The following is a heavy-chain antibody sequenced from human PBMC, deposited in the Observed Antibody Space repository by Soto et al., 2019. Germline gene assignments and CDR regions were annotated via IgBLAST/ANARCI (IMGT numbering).Heavy chain of an antibody. D-gene: IGHD1-26*01. V-gene: IGHV4-59*01. CDR2: IYYSGST. CDR1: GGSISSYY. CDR3: ASAFPGGNYYYGMDV. Sequence: PSETLSLTCTVSGGSISSYYWSWIRQPPGKGLEWIGYIYYSGSTNYNPSLKSRVTISVDTSKNQFSLKLSSVAAADTAVYYCASAFPGGNYYYGMDVWGQGTTVTVSS. J-gene: IGHJ6*02.